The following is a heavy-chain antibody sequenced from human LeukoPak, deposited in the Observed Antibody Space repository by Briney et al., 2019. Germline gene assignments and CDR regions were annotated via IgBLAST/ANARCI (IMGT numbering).Heavy chain of an antibody. CDR3: AREFKGYYDFWSGLDAFDI. Sequence: ASVKVSCKASGYAFTSYGISWVRQAPGQGLEWMGWISAYNGNTNYAQKLQGRVTMTTDTSTSTAYMELRSLRSEDTAVYYCAREFKGYYDFWSGLDAFDIWGQGTMVTVSS. V-gene: IGHV1-18*01. D-gene: IGHD3-3*01. CDR1: GYAFTSYG. J-gene: IGHJ3*02. CDR2: ISAYNGNT.